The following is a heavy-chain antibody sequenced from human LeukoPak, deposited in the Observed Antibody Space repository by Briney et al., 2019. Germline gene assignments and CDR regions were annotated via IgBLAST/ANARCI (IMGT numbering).Heavy chain of an antibody. D-gene: IGHD6-13*01. CDR2: IHGDGSST. Sequence: GGSLRLSCVPSGFTFSSDWMHWVRHVPGKGRVWVSRIHGDGSSTNYADSVKGRFTNSRDNAKNTLYLQMNSLRAEDTAVCYCARRAAEGGFSGSWGQGTLVTVSS. CDR1: GFTFSSDW. J-gene: IGHJ5*02. V-gene: IGHV3-74*01. CDR3: ARRAAEGGFSGS.